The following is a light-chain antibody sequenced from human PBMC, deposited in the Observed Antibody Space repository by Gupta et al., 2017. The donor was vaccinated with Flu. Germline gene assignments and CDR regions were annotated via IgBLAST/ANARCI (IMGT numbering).Light chain of an antibody. CDR1: AVPKQY. J-gene: IGLJ3*02. CDR2: NDS. Sequence: GDAVPKQYAYWYQQKPGQAPVLVIYNDSERPSVIPERFSGSSSGTTVTLTISGVQAEDEADYYCQSADSSGTSWVFGGGTKLTVL. V-gene: IGLV3-25*03. CDR3: QSADSSGTSWV.